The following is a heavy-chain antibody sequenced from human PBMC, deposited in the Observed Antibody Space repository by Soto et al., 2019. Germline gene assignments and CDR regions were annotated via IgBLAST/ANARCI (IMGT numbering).Heavy chain of an antibody. CDR3: ARGHYGLDV. V-gene: IGHV3-7*03. CDR1: GFTFSHHW. Sequence: EVQLVDSGGGLVQPGGSLTLSCAASGFTFSHHWMTWVRQAPGRGLEWVAHISQDGSEKFYVDSVKGRFTISRDNAKNSLSLQVNRLRDEDTAVYYCARGHYGLDVWGQGTTVTVSS. CDR2: ISQDGSEK. J-gene: IGHJ6*02.